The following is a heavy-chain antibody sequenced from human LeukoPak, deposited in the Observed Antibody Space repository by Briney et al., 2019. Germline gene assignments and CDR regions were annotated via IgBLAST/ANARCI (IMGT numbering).Heavy chain of an antibody. Sequence: GGSLRLSCAASGFTVSTDHMSWVRQAPGKGLEWVAVSYSGGSRSYAESVKGRFTISRDNSQNTLYLQMNSLRAEHTAVYYCARVWELSFDYWGQGTLVTVSS. CDR1: GFTVSTDH. V-gene: IGHV3-53*01. CDR2: SYSGGSR. J-gene: IGHJ4*02. CDR3: ARVWELSFDY. D-gene: IGHD1-26*01.